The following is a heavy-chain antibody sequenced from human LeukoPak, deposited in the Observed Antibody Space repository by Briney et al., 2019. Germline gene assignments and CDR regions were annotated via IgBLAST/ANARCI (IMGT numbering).Heavy chain of an antibody. V-gene: IGHV4-59*08. Sequence: SETLSLTCTVSGVSIFSFYWNWVRQPPGKGLEWIGYTHYSGSTNYNPSLKSRVTISVDTSKSQFSLKLTSATAADTAVYYCATGRSIRYFDYWGQGTLLTVSS. D-gene: IGHD3-9*01. J-gene: IGHJ4*02. CDR2: THYSGST. CDR1: GVSIFSFY. CDR3: ATGRSIRYFDY.